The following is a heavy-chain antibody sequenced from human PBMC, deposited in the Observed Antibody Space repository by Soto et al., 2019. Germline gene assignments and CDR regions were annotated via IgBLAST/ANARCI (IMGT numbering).Heavy chain of an antibody. CDR1: GGSISSGDYY. CDR3: ARWPQLEPRFDY. J-gene: IGHJ4*02. Sequence: SETLSLTCTVSGGSISSGDYYWSWIRQHPGKGLEWIGYIYYSGSTYYNPSLKSRVTISVDTSKNQFSLKLSSVTAADTAVYYCARWPQLEPRFDYWGQGTLVTVSS. D-gene: IGHD1-1*01. V-gene: IGHV4-31*03. CDR2: IYYSGST.